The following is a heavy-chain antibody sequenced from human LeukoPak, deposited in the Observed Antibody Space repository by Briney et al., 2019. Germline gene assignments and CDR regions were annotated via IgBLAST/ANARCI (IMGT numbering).Heavy chain of an antibody. CDR3: ARVLWIRAYFDY. V-gene: IGHV4-34*01. J-gene: IGHJ4*02. CDR1: GGSFSGYY. CDR2: INHSGST. Sequence: NPSETLSLTCAVYGGSFSGYYWSWIRQPPGKGLEWIGEINHSGSTNYNPSLKSRVTISVDTSKNQFSLKLSSVTAADTAVYYCARVLWIRAYFDYWGQGTLVTVSS. D-gene: IGHD5-18*01.